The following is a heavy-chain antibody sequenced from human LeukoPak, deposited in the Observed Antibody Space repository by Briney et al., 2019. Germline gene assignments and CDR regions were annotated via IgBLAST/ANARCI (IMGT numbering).Heavy chain of an antibody. Sequence: ASVKVSCKASGYSFTGYFIHWVRQAPGQGLEWMGCIDPNSGDTKYAQRFQGRVSMPRDTSTRTAYMELSRLRSDDTAVYFCARSGSTGYSLDYWGQGTLVTVSS. CDR2: IDPNSGDT. J-gene: IGHJ4*02. CDR1: GYSFTGYF. CDR3: ARSGSTGYSLDY. V-gene: IGHV1-2*02. D-gene: IGHD3-22*01.